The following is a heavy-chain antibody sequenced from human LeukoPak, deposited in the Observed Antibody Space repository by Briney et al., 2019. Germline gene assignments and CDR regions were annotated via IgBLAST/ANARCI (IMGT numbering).Heavy chain of an antibody. V-gene: IGHV3-30-3*01. Sequence: GRSLRLSCAASGFTFSSYAMHWVRQAPGKGLEWVAVISYDGSNKYYADSVKGRFTISRDNSKNTLYLQMNSLRAEDTAVYYCAREGGIVGATTLDYFDYWGQGTLVTVSS. CDR3: AREGGIVGATTLDYFDY. CDR2: ISYDGSNK. D-gene: IGHD1-26*01. CDR1: GFTFSSYA. J-gene: IGHJ4*02.